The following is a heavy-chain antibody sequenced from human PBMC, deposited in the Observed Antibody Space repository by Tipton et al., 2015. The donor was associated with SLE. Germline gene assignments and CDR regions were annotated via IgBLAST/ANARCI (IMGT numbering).Heavy chain of an antibody. CDR2: INHSGST. D-gene: IGHD6-13*01. V-gene: IGHV4-34*01. Sequence: TLSFTCAVYGGSFSGYYWSWIRQPPGKGLEWIGEINHSGSTNYNPSLKSRVTISVDTSKNQFSLKLSSVTAADTAVYYCARTGYSSSWLYFQHWGQGTLVTVSS. CDR1: GGSFSGYY. CDR3: ARTGYSSSWLYFQH. J-gene: IGHJ1*01.